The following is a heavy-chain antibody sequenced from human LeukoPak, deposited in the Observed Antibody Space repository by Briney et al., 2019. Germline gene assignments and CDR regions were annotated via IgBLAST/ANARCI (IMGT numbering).Heavy chain of an antibody. CDR2: IYPDDSDT. D-gene: IGHD2-2*01. J-gene: IGHJ4*02. CDR3: ATPYPREYCSSSACYFNY. Sequence: GESLKISCKVSGYSFATYWIGWVRQMPGKGLEWMGIIYPDDSDTRYSPSFQGQVTISADKSISTAYLQWSSLKASDTAMYYCATPYPREYCSSSACYFNYWGQGTLVTVSS. V-gene: IGHV5-51*01. CDR1: GYSFATYW.